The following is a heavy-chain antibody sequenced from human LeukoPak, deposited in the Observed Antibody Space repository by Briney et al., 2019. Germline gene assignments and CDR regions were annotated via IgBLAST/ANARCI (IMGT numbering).Heavy chain of an antibody. J-gene: IGHJ4*02. D-gene: IGHD6-13*01. CDR1: GFTFSNYV. CDR3: AKDQSGIAAG. V-gene: IGHV3-23*01. CDR2: INGSGSFT. Sequence: GGSLRLSCAASGFTFSNYVMGWVRQDPGKGLQWVSIINGSGSFTSYADSVKGRLTISRDNSKNTLYLQMNSLRAEDTAVYYCAKDQSGIAAGWGQGTLVTVSS.